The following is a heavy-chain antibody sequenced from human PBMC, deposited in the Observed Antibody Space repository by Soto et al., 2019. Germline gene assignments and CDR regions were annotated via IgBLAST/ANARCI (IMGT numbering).Heavy chain of an antibody. CDR1: GYSFATYS. Sequence: ASVKVSCKASGYSFATYSIHWVRQAPGQGLEWMGWIIPIIGTANYAQKFQGRISITRDTSTTTAYMELRSLTSDDTAVYYCAKNGQPPYYYYGLDVWGQGTKVTVSS. D-gene: IGHD2-8*01. CDR2: IIPIIGTA. V-gene: IGHV1-3*01. J-gene: IGHJ6*02. CDR3: AKNGQPPYYYYGLDV.